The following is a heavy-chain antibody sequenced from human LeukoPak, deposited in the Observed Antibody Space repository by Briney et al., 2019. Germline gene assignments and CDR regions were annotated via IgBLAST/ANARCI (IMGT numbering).Heavy chain of an antibody. J-gene: IGHJ4*02. V-gene: IGHV1-18*01. CDR1: GYSFTNFG. Sequence: ASVKVSCRAAGYSFTNFGTSWVGQAAGQELEWLGWISAYNGNTNYAQKLQGRVTMTTDTSTSTAYMEVRSLRSDDTAVYYCARSKTGSAAAEEWGQGTLVIVSS. CDR3: ARSKTGSAAAEE. CDR2: ISAYNGNT. D-gene: IGHD6-13*01.